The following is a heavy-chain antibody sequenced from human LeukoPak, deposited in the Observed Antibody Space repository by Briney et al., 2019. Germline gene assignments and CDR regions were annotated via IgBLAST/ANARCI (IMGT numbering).Heavy chain of an antibody. CDR2: INPSAGST. Sequence: ASVKVSCKASGYXFTTYYMHWVRQAPGQGLEWMGIINPSAGSTTYAQKFQGRVTMTRDTSTSTVYMELSSLRSEDTAVYYCARAADSSSTLSSLLYWGQGTLVTVSS. D-gene: IGHD3-22*01. J-gene: IGHJ4*02. CDR1: GYXFTTYY. CDR3: ARAADSSSTLSSLLY. V-gene: IGHV1-46*01.